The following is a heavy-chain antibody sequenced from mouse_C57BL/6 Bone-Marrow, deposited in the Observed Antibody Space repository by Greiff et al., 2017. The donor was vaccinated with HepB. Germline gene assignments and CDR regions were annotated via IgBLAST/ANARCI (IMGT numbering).Heavy chain of an antibody. V-gene: IGHV5-6*01. CDR1: GFTFSSYG. CDR2: ISSGGSYT. D-gene: IGHD1-1*01. CDR3: ASVTTVVARKYFDV. Sequence: EVKVVESGGDLVKPGGSLKLSCAASGFTFSSYGMSWVRQTPDKRLEWVATISSGGSYTYYPDSVKGRFTISRDNAKNTLYLQMSSLKSEDTAMYYCASVTTVVARKYFDVWGTGTTVTVSS. J-gene: IGHJ1*03.